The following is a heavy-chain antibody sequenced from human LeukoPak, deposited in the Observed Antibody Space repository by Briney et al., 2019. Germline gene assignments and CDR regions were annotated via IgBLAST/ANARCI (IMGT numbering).Heavy chain of an antibody. D-gene: IGHD4-17*01. J-gene: IGHJ5*02. CDR3: ARRKTTWFWFDP. CDR2: IYYSGST. Sequence: SETLSLTCTVSGGSISSGGYYWSWIRQPPGKGLEWIGYIYYSGSTYYNPSLKSRVTISVDTSKNQFSLKLSSVSAADTAVYYCARRKTTWFWFDPWGQGTLVTVSS. CDR1: GGSISSGGYY. V-gene: IGHV4-30-4*01.